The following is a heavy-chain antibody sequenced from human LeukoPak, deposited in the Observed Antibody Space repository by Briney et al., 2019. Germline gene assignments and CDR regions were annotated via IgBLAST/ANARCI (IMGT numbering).Heavy chain of an antibody. Sequence: PGGSLRLSCAASGFTLDDYAMHWVRQAPGKGLEWVSLISSVGCGTYYADSVKGRFTISRDNRKNSLYLQINSLRNEDTALYYCAKDMSTDYYETSGYDYWGQGTLVTVSS. D-gene: IGHD3-22*01. V-gene: IGHV3-43*02. J-gene: IGHJ4*02. CDR3: AKDMSTDYYETSGYDY. CDR2: ISSVGCGT. CDR1: GFTLDDYA.